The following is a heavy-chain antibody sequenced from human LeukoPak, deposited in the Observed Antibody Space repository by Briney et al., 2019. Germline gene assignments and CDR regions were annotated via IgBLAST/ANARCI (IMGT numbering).Heavy chain of an antibody. D-gene: IGHD4-17*01. J-gene: IGHJ4*02. CDR1: GPFTSSVYY. Sequence: SETLSLTCAFSGPFTSSVYYWAWIRQPPGKGLEWVGSVFPSGNTYYKPSLKSRVNISLDTSKNHFSLNLTSVTATDTAVYFCASGNYGDYFDYWGQGTPVTVSS. CDR2: VFPSGNT. CDR3: ASGNYGDYFDY. V-gene: IGHV4-38-2*01.